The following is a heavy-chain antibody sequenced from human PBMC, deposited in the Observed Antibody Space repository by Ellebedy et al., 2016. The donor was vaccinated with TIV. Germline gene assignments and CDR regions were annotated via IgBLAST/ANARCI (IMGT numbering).Heavy chain of an antibody. CDR3: ARDYCSSTSCYDNWFDP. CDR1: GYTFTSYY. Sequence: ASVKVSCKASGYTFTSYYMHWVRQAPGQGLEWMGIINPSGGSTSYAQKFQGRVTMTRDTSTSTVYMELSSLRSEDTAVYYCARDYCSSTSCYDNWFDPWGQGTLVTVSS. J-gene: IGHJ5*02. V-gene: IGHV1-46*01. CDR2: INPSGGST. D-gene: IGHD2-2*01.